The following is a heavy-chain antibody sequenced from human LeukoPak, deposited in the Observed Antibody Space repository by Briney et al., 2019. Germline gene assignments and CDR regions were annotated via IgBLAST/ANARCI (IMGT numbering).Heavy chain of an antibody. D-gene: IGHD4-17*01. J-gene: IGHJ4*02. CDR3: ARYGDYLDY. CDR1: GFTFSSYA. V-gene: IGHV3-30-3*01. Sequence: TGGSLRLSCAASGFTFSSYAMHWVRQAPGKGLEWVAVISYDGSNKYYADSVKGRFTISRDNSKNTLYLQMNSLRAEDTAVYYCARYGDYLDYWGQGTLVTVSS. CDR2: ISYDGSNK.